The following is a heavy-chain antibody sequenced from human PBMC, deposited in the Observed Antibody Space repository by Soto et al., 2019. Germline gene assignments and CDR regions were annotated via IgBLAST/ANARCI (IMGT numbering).Heavy chain of an antibody. CDR1: GYPFTTYY. CDR2: IDPRSGGT. J-gene: IGHJ5*02. CDR3: ARDPHEFWTSYWFDP. Sequence: ASVKVSSKVSGYPFTTYYIHWVRQAPGQGLEWMGWIDPRSGGTVYEQKFQGRVTMTRDTSISTVYMDLSSLTSDDTALYYCARDPHEFWTSYWFDPWGQGTPVTVSS. V-gene: IGHV1-2*02. D-gene: IGHD3-3*01.